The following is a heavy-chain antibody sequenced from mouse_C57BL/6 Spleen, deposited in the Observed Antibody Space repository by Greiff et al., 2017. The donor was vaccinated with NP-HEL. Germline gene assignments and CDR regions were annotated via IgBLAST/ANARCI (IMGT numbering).Heavy chain of an antibody. CDR1: GYTFTDYN. J-gene: IGHJ3*01. V-gene: IGHV1-18*01. CDR3: ARRWYSNPWFAY. CDR2: INPNNGGT. Sequence: EVQLQQSGPELVKPGASVKIPCKASGYTFTDYNMDWVKQSHGKSLEWIGDINPNNGGTIYNQKFKGKATLTVDKSSSTAYMELRSLTSEDTAVYYCARRWYSNPWFAYWGQGTLVTVSA. D-gene: IGHD2-5*01.